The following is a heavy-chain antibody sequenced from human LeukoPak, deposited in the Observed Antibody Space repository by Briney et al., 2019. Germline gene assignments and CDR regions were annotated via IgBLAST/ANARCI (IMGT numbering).Heavy chain of an antibody. CDR3: GGRGGYSYVFEI. Sequence: SETLSLTCTVSGGSISSHYWSWIRQPPGKGLEWIGYIYYSGSTNYNPSLKSRVTISVDTSKNQYSLKLSSVTAADTAVYYCGGRGGYSYVFEIGGQGTMVTVS. V-gene: IGHV4-59*11. D-gene: IGHD1-26*01. J-gene: IGHJ3*02. CDR1: GGSISSHY. CDR2: IYYSGST.